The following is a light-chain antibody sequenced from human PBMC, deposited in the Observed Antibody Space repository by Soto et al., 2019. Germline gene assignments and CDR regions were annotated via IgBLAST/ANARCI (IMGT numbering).Light chain of an antibody. Sequence: QSALTQPPSASGSPGQSVTISCTGTSSDVGGSNFVSWYQQHPGKAPKLMIYEVSKRPSGVPDRFSGSKSGNTASLTVSGLQGEDEADYYCSSFTTSSTWVFGGGTKVTVL. CDR1: SSDVGGSNF. CDR3: SSFTTSSTWV. CDR2: EVS. J-gene: IGLJ3*02. V-gene: IGLV2-8*01.